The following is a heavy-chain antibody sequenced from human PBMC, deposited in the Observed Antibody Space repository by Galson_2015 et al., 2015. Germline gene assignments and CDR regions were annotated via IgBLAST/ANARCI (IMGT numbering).Heavy chain of an antibody. CDR1: GYSFTSYW. V-gene: IGHV5-51*01. CDR3: GRVQDIVVVPAAPPRDYYFDY. D-gene: IGHD2-2*01. J-gene: IGHJ4*02. CDR2: IYPGDSDT. Sequence: AEVKKPGESLRISCKGSGYSFTSYWISWVRQMPGKGLEWMGIIYPGDSDTRYSPSFQGQVTISADKSISTAYPQWSSLKASDTAMYYCGRVQDIVVVPAAPPRDYYFDYWGQGTLVTVSS.